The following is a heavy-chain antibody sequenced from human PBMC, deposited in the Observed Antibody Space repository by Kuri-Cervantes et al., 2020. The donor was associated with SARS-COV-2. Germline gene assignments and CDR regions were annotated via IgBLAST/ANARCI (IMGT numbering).Heavy chain of an antibody. J-gene: IGHJ4*02. V-gene: IGHV1-2*04. Sequence: ASVKVSCKASGYTFTDYYMHWVRQAPGQGLEWMGWINPNSGGTNYAQKFQGWVAMTRDTSLSTAYMGLSRLGSDDTAVYYCARGGGVRGLMVLFQWRGAGPLDFWGQGTLVTVSS. D-gene: IGHD3-10*01. CDR3: ARGGGVRGLMVLFQWRGAGPLDF. CDR1: GYTFTDYY. CDR2: INPNSGGT.